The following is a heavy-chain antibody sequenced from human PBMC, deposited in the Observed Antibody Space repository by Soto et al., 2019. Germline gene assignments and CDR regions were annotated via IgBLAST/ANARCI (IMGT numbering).Heavy chain of an antibody. D-gene: IGHD3-10*01. J-gene: IGHJ4*02. CDR3: AKARADYYGSGSPIDY. CDR2: ISGSGGST. Sequence: EVQLLESGGGLVQPGGSLRLSCEASGFTFSSYAMSWVRQAPGKGLEWVSAISGSGGSTYYADSVKGRFTISRDNSKNTLYLQMNSLRAEDTAVYYCAKARADYYGSGSPIDYWGQGTLVTVSS. CDR1: GFTFSSYA. V-gene: IGHV3-23*01.